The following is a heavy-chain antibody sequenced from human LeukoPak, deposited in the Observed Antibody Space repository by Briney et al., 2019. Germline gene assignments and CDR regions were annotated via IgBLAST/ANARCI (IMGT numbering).Heavy chain of an antibody. CDR2: ISSSGSTI. CDR1: GFTFSSYE. CDR3: ARDVKGRWELLRSHDS. V-gene: IGHV3-48*03. D-gene: IGHD1-26*01. Sequence: GGSLRLSCAASGFTFSSYEMNWVRHAPGKGLERVSYISSSGSTIYYADSVKGRFTISRDNARNSLYLQMNSLRAEDTAVYYCARDVKGRWELLRSHDSWGQGTLVTVSS. J-gene: IGHJ4*02.